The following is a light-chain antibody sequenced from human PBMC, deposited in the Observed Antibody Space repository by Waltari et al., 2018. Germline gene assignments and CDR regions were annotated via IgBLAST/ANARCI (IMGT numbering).Light chain of an antibody. J-gene: IGLJ2*01. CDR2: EDN. V-gene: IGLV6-57*04. Sequence: NFMLTQPHAVSESPGKTITISCTRSSGSIARNYVQWYQQRPGSAPTTVIYEDNQRPSGVPDRFSGSIDSSSNSASLTISGLKTEDEADYYCQSSDSSLVVFGGGTKLTVL. CDR1: SGSIARNY. CDR3: QSSDSSLVV.